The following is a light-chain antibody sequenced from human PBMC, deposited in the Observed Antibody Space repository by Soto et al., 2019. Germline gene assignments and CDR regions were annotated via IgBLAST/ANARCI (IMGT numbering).Light chain of an antibody. Sequence: QSALAQPASVSGSPGQSITISCTGTSSDFGSYEFVSWYQQHPGKVPTLIIYERDERPSGVSHRFSGSKSGNTASLTISGLQAEDEAHYYCCSFTSRRTHVFGTGTKVTVL. CDR2: ERD. CDR1: SSDFGSYEF. J-gene: IGLJ1*01. CDR3: CSFTSRRTHV. V-gene: IGLV2-23*01.